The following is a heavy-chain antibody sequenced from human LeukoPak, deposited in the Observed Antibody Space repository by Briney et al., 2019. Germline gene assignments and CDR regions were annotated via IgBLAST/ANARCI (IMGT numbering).Heavy chain of an antibody. Sequence: PGGSPRLSCAISGFSFSDHYMDWVRQAPGKGLEWVARSRNEANRYTTDYAASVKGRFTISRVESDNSLHLQMKSLTTEDTAVYYCARELTGSYIYFCGIDVWGQGTTVTVSS. CDR2: SRNEANRYTT. CDR1: GFSFSDHY. J-gene: IGHJ6*02. D-gene: IGHD1-26*01. V-gene: IGHV3-72*01. CDR3: ARELTGSYIYFCGIDV.